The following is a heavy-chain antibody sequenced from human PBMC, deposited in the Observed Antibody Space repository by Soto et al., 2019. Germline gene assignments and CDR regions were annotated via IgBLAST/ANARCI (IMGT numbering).Heavy chain of an antibody. CDR2: IDPSDSYT. CDR3: ASGATTVVTQYGFYGMDV. CDR1: GYSFTSYW. D-gene: IGHD4-17*01. J-gene: IGHJ6*02. V-gene: IGHV5-10-1*01. Sequence: GESLKISCKGSGYSFTSYWISWVRQMPGKGLEWMGRIDPSDSYTNYSPSFQGHVTISADKSISTAYLQWSSLKASDTAMYYCASGATTVVTQYGFYGMDVWGQGTTVTVSS.